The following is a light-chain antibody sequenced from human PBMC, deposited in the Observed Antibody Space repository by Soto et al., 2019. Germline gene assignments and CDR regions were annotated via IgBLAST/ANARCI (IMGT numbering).Light chain of an antibody. CDR1: SSDVGGYNY. Sequence: QSALTQPGSVSGSPGQSVTISCTGTSSDVGGYNYVSWYQQHPGKAPKLMIYDVNDRPSGVPDRFSGSKSGNTASLTISGLQAEDEADYYCCSYAGTYTLLFGGGTKVTVL. CDR3: CSYAGTYTLL. CDR2: DVN. J-gene: IGLJ2*01. V-gene: IGLV2-11*01.